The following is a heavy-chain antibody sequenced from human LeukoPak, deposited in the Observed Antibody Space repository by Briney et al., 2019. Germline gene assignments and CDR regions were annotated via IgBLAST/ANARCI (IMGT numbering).Heavy chain of an antibody. J-gene: IGHJ4*02. CDR2: INSDGSKT. Sequence: GGSLRLSCAASGLTFSSSWMHWVRQAPGKGLVWVSRINSDGSKTDYADSVKGRFTSSRDNAKNTLYLQMDSLRAEDTAIYYSTRGADYWGQGTLVTVSS. CDR1: GLTFSSSW. CDR3: TRGADY. V-gene: IGHV3-74*01.